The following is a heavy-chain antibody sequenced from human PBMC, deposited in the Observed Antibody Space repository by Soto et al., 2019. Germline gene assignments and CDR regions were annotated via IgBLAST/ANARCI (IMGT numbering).Heavy chain of an antibody. CDR1: GGSISSYY. D-gene: IGHD6-13*01. CDR2: IYYSGST. CDR3: ASTPTGGRVSIAAGFDY. V-gene: IGHV4-59*01. Sequence: SETLSLTCTVSGGSISSYYWSWIRQPQGKGLEWIGYIYYSGSTNYNPSLKSRVTISVDTSKNQFSLKLSSVTAADTAVYYCASTPTGGRVSIAAGFDYWGQGTLVTVSS. J-gene: IGHJ4*02.